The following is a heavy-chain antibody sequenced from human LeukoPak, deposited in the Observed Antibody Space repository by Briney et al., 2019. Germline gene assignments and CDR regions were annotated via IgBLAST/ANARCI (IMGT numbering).Heavy chain of an antibody. Sequence: ASVKVSCKASGYTFTSYDINWVRQAPGQGLEWMGWINPKSGGTNYAQKFQGRVTMTRDTSISTAYMELSRLRSDDTAVYYCARDRAEYYGSGSFFNLEYFYYYMDVWGKGTTVTVSS. CDR2: INPKSGGT. CDR1: GYTFTSYD. D-gene: IGHD3-10*01. CDR3: ARDRAEYYGSGSFFNLEYFYYYMDV. V-gene: IGHV1-2*02. J-gene: IGHJ6*03.